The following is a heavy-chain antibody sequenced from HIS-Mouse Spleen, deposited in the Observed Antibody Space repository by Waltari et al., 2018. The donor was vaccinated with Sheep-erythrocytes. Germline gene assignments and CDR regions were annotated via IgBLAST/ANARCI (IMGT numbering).Heavy chain of an antibody. CDR2: ISSSSSYI. J-gene: IGHJ4*02. Sequence: EVQLVESGGGLVKPGGSLRLSCAASGFTFSSYSMNWVRQAPGKGLEWVSSISSSSSYIYCADSVKCRFTISRDNAKNSLYLQMNSLRAEDTAVYYCARVASGATFDYWGQGTLVTVSS. CDR1: GFTFSSYS. CDR3: ARVASGATFDY. D-gene: IGHD1-26*01. V-gene: IGHV3-21*01.